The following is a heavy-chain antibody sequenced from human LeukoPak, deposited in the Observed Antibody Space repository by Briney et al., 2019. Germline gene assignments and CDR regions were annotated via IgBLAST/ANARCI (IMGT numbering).Heavy chain of an antibody. CDR2: IKQDGSEK. CDR3: ASGTYYYGSGTLDAFDI. V-gene: IGHV3-7*01. CDR1: GFTFSSYW. D-gene: IGHD3-10*01. J-gene: IGHJ3*02. Sequence: PGGSLRLSCAASGFTFSSYWMSWVRQAPGKGLEWVANIKQDGSEKYYVDSVKGRFTISRDNAKNSLYLQMNSLRAEDTAVYYCASGTYYYGSGTLDAFDIWGQGTMVTVSS.